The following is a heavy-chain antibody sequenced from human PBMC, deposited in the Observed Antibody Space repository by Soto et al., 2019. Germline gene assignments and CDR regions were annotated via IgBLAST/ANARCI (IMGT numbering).Heavy chain of an antibody. V-gene: IGHV3-23*01. CDR1: GFAFTTYA. J-gene: IGHJ4*02. D-gene: IGHD5-18*01. CDR3: ARGGPRDGYRDLDY. Sequence: EVQLLESGGDLVQPGGSLRLSCAASGFAFTTYAMTWVRQSPGKGLEWVSCITNSGGSTYFADSVKGRFTISRDNPKSTLYLQMSSLSAEDTAVYYCARGGPRDGYRDLDYWGPGTQVTVSS. CDR2: ITNSGGST.